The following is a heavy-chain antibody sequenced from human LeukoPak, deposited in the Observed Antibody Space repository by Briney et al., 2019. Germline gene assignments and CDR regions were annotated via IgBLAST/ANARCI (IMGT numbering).Heavy chain of an antibody. D-gene: IGHD3-10*02. CDR1: GGTFSSYA. J-gene: IGHJ6*03. CDR3: AREVPGSRVLSHYHYYMDV. V-gene: IGHV1-69*13. CDR2: IIPTFGTA. Sequence: ASVKVSCKASGGTFSSYAISWVRQAPGQGLEWMGGIIPTFGTANYAQKFQGRVTITADESTSTAYMELSSLRSEDTAVYYCAREVPGSRVLSHYHYYMDVWGKGTTVTVSS.